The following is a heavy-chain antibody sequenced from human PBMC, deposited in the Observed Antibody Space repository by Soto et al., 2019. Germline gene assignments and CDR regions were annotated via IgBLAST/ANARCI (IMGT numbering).Heavy chain of an antibody. Sequence: QVQLQESGPGLVKPSETLSLTCTVSGGSISSYYWSWIRQPPGKGLEWIGYIYYSGGTNYNPSLKIRVTISVDSSKNHFSLQLSSVTAAETAVYYCARRYGGNLDYGGQGTLVTFSS. J-gene: IGHJ4*02. CDR3: ARRYGGNLDY. D-gene: IGHD1-26*01. V-gene: IGHV4-59*08. CDR2: IYYSGGT. CDR1: GGSISSYY.